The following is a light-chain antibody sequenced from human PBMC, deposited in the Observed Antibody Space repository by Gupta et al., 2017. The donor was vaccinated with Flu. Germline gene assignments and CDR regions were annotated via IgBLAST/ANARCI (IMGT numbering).Light chain of an antibody. V-gene: IGKV1-5*03. CDR3: QQYNSYSAS. CDR2: KAS. CDR1: QSISSW. J-gene: IGKJ2*03. Sequence: DIQMTQSPSTLSASVGDRVTITCRASQSISSWLAWYQQKPGKAPKLLIYKASSLESGVPSRFSDSGSGTEFTLTISSLQPDDFATYYCQQYNSYSASFGQGTKLEIK.